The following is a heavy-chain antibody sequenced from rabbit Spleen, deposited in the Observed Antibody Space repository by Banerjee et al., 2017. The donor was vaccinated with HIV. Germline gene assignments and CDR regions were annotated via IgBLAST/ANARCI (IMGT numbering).Heavy chain of an antibody. Sequence: QSLEESGGDLVKPGASLTLTCTASGVSFSISSYMCWVRQAPGKGLEWIACIDAGSSDFTYHANWAKGRFTISKTSSTTVTLQMTSLTAADTATYFCARDLDGVIGWNFGWWGQGTLVTVS. J-gene: IGHJ4*01. CDR3: ARDLDGVIGWNFGW. CDR2: IDAGSSDFT. V-gene: IGHV1S40*01. CDR1: GVSFSISSY. D-gene: IGHD1-1*01.